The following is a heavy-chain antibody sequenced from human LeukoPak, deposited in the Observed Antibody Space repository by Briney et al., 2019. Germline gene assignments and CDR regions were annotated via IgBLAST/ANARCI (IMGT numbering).Heavy chain of an antibody. D-gene: IGHD5-12*01. J-gene: IGHJ4*02. CDR1: GYSISSGYY. Sequence: PSETLSLTCAVSGYSISSGYYCGWLRQPPGRVQEWIWTSYHGGSTYYNPSLTSRVTISVDTSKNQLSLKLTSVTAADTAVYYCARYSRNGVDEIGFWGQGTLVTVSS. CDR2: SYHGGST. CDR3: ARYSRNGVDEIGF. V-gene: IGHV4-38-2*01.